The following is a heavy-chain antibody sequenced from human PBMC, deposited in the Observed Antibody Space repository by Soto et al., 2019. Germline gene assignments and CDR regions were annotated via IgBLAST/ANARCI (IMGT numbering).Heavy chain of an antibody. V-gene: IGHV3-48*02. Sequence: EVQLVESRGDLVQPGGALRLSCAASGFIFSDYTMTWVRQAPGRGLEFVSHISSSGDAIFYAESVKGRFTVSRDNAKNSLYLQMNSLRDDDTAVYFCARDHGGSTWFVGVYYFFGMDVWGQGTAVTVSS. CDR1: GFIFSDYT. CDR2: ISSSGDAI. D-gene: IGHD6-13*01. J-gene: IGHJ6*02. CDR3: ARDHGGSTWFVGVYYFFGMDV.